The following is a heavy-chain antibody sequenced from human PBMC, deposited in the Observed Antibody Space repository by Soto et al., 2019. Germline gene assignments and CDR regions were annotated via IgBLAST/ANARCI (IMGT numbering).Heavy chain of an antibody. J-gene: IGHJ3*02. CDR1: GYTFTSYD. CDR2: MNPNSGNT. CDR3: KAAAGTQDYDAFDI. Sequence: QVQLVQSGAEVKKPGASVKVSCKASGYTFTSYDINWVRQATGQGLEWMGWMNPNSGNTGYAQKFQGRVTMTRNTXISTAYMELSSLRSEDTAVYYCKAAAGTQDYDAFDIWGQGTMVTVSS. V-gene: IGHV1-8*01. D-gene: IGHD6-13*01.